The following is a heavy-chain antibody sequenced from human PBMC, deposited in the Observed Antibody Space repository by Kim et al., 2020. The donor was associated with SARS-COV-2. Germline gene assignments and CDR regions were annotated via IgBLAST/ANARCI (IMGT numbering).Heavy chain of an antibody. CDR2: ISSSGSTI. J-gene: IGHJ4*02. Sequence: GGSLRLSCAASGFTFSSYEMNWVRQAPGKGLEWVSYISSSGSTIYYADSVKGRFTISRDNAKNSLYLQMNSLRAEDTAVYYCARDLSTIVVVPAAKGGLDYWGQGTLVTVSS. V-gene: IGHV3-48*03. CDR1: GFTFSSYE. CDR3: ARDLSTIVVVPAAKGGLDY. D-gene: IGHD2-2*01.